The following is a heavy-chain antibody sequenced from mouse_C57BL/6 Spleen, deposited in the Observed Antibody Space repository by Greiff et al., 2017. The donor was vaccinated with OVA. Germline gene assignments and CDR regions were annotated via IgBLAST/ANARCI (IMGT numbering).Heavy chain of an antibody. J-gene: IGHJ1*03. V-gene: IGHV8-12*01. CDR2: IYWDDDK. Sequence: QVTLKVSGPGILQSSQTLSLSCSFSGFSLSTSGMGVSWIRQPSGKGLDWLAHIYWDDDKRYNPSLKSRPTISKDTSRNQVLLKITSVDTADTATYYCARRAGGIRRGDWYFDVWGTGTTVTVSS. CDR1: GFSLSTSGMG. D-gene: IGHD2-12*01. CDR3: ARRAGGIRRGDWYFDV.